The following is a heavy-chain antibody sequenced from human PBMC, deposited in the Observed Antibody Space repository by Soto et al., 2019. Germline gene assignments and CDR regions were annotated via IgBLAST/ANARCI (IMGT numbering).Heavy chain of an antibody. CDR3: AKNPFGVATLYYYYGMDV. D-gene: IGHD3-3*01. V-gene: IGHV5-51*01. Sequence: GESLKISCQGSGDSFNNYWTGWVRQMPGKGPEWMGIIYPGDSDTTYSPSFQGQVTISADKSISTAYLQMNSLRAEDTAVYYCAKNPFGVATLYYYYGMDVWGQGTTVTVSS. CDR2: IYPGDSDT. CDR1: GDSFNNYW. J-gene: IGHJ6*02.